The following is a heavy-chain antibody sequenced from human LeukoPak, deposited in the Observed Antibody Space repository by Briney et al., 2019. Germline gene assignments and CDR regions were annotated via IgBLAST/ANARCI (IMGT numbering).Heavy chain of an antibody. D-gene: IGHD3-22*01. CDR3: ARVTASYDPSQQAYYFDY. CDR1: GGSISSSSYY. CDR2: IYYSGST. Sequence: SETLSLTCSVSGGSISSSSYYWGWIRKPPGKGLEWIGSIYYSGSTYYNPSLKSRVTISVDTSKNQFSLKLSSVTAADTAVYYCARVTASYDPSQQAYYFDYWGQGTLVTVSS. J-gene: IGHJ4*02. V-gene: IGHV4-39*07.